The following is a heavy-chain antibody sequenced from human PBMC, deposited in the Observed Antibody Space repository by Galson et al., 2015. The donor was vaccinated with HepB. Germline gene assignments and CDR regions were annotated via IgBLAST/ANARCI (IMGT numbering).Heavy chain of an antibody. V-gene: IGHV2-70*11. CDR1: GFSLSTSGMC. CDR3: ARIRTIAAAGIFGAFDI. Sequence: PALVKPTQTLTLTCTFSGFSLSTSGMCVSWIRQPPGKALEWLARIDWDDDKYYSTSLKTRLTISKDTSKNQVVLTMTNMDPVDTATYYCARIRTIAAAGIFGAFDIWGQGTMVTVSS. CDR2: IDWDDDK. J-gene: IGHJ3*02. D-gene: IGHD6-13*01.